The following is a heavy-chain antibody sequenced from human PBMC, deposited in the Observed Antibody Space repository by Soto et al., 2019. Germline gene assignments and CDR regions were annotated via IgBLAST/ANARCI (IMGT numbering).Heavy chain of an antibody. V-gene: IGHV1-69*13. Sequence: VKVSCKACGGTFSSYAISWVRQAPGQGLEWMGGIIPIFGTANYAQKFQGRVTITADESTSTAYMELSSLRSEDTAVYYCNAGPTTYYYGMDVWGQGTTVTVSS. CDR1: GGTFSSYA. J-gene: IGHJ6*02. CDR3: NAGPTTYYYGMDV. CDR2: IIPIFGTA. D-gene: IGHD1-7*01.